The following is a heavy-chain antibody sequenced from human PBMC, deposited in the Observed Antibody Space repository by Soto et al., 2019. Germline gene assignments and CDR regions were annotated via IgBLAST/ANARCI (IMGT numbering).Heavy chain of an antibody. J-gene: IGHJ4*02. V-gene: IGHV3-23*01. CDR3: AQDPGGWVGGTRGGFDY. CDR1: GFTFPTYA. Sequence: EVQLLESGGGLVQPGGSLRLSCAASGFTFPTYAMTWVRQAPGKGLEWLSAISGSGGNTYYADSVKGRFTISRDNSKKPPYLQMNSLGADDTAVYRCAQDPGGWVGGTRGGFDYWGLGILVTVS. D-gene: IGHD1-26*01. CDR2: ISGSGGNT.